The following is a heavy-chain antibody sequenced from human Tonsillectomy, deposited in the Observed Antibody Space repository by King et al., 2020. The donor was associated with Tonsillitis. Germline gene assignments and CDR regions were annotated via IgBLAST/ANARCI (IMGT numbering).Heavy chain of an antibody. V-gene: IGHV3-23*04. Sequence: VQLVESGGGLVQPGGSLRLSCAASGFTFSNYAMTWVRQAPGKGLEWVSSRSGTGGRTYYADSVKGRFTITRDNSKNTLYLQMNSLRAEDTAVYYCATEAWVTPLAVLEYWGQGTLVTVSS. CDR3: ATEAWVTPLAVLEY. J-gene: IGHJ4*02. CDR2: RSGTGGRT. CDR1: GFTFSNYA. D-gene: IGHD4/OR15-4a*01.